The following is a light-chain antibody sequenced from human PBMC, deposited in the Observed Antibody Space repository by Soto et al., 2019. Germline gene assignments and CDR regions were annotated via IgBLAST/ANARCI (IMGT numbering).Light chain of an antibody. Sequence: DIVMTQSPDSLAVSLGERATMNCKSSQSVLSNSNNQNYLAWYQQKPGQPPKLLIYWASTRESGVPDRFSGSGSGTDFTLTVSSLQAEDVAVYYCQQYFSTPTFGGGTTVEI. CDR3: QQYFSTPT. V-gene: IGKV4-1*01. J-gene: IGKJ4*01. CDR2: WAS. CDR1: QSVLSNSNNQNY.